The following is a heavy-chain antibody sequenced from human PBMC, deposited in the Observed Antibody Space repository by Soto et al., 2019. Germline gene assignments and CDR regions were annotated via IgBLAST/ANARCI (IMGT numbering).Heavy chain of an antibody. V-gene: IGHV1-69*13. D-gene: IGHD6-13*01. CDR3: ARDYVSAKYSSSWYNWFDP. CDR2: IIPIFGTA. Sequence: SVKVSCKASGGTFSSYAISWVRQAPGQGLEWMGGIIPIFGTANYAQKFQGRVTITADESTSTAYMELSSLRSEDTAVYYCARDYVSAKYSSSWYNWFDPWGQGTLVTVSS. J-gene: IGHJ5*02. CDR1: GGTFSSYA.